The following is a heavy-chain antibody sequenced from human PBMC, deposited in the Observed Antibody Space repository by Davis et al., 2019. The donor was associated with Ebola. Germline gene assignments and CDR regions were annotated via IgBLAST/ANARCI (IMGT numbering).Heavy chain of an antibody. CDR3: ARRGWYRSSWAPFDY. CDR1: GYTFTGYH. V-gene: IGHV1-2*02. CDR2: INPNSGGT. J-gene: IGHJ4*02. D-gene: IGHD6-13*01. Sequence: ASVKVSCKASGYTFTGYHMHWVRQAPGQGLEWMGWINPNSGGTNYAQKFQGRVTMTRDTSISTAYMELRRLRSDDTAVHYCARRGWYRSSWAPFDYWGQGTLVTVSS.